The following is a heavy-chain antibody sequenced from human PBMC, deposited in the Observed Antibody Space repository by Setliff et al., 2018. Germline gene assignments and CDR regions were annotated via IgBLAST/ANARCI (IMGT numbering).Heavy chain of an antibody. CDR1: GFTFSGYA. Sequence: PGGSLRLSCAASGFTFSGYAMSWVRQAPGKGLEWVSAISGSGGSTYYADSVKGRFTISRDNSKNTLYLQMNSLRAEDTAVYYCAKDFEAQYYDILTGYSMGAFDIWGQGTMVTVSS. D-gene: IGHD3-9*01. V-gene: IGHV3-23*01. CDR2: ISGSGGST. CDR3: AKDFEAQYYDILTGYSMGAFDI. J-gene: IGHJ3*02.